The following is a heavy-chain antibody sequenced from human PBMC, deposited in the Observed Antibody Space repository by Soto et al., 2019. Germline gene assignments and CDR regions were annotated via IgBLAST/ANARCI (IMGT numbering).Heavy chain of an antibody. V-gene: IGHV1-18*01. CDR2: ISGYNGNT. J-gene: IGHJ6*02. CDR1: GYTYSNYG. D-gene: IGHD6-19*01. CDR3: SRFIMVGGWFDPNYYPGMDV. Sequence: ASVKVYCKTSGYTYSNYGSNWVRKETGQGLEWMGWISGYNGNTNYEQTVQGRVTMTTDTSTGTVYMELRSLKSDDTAIYYCSRFIMVGGWFDPNYYPGMDVSAQGTTLTVPS.